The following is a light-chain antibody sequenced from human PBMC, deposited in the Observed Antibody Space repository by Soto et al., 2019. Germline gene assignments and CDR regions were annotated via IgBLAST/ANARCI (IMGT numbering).Light chain of an antibody. CDR2: DVS. V-gene: IGLV2-14*03. CDR3: SSYVTNGDVL. CDR1: SSDIGPYNF. J-gene: IGLJ2*01. Sequence: QSALTQPASVSGSTGQSITISCTGSSSDIGPYNFISWYQHHPGKAPKLIIYDVSDRPSGVSNRFSGSKSGNTASLTISGRQAEEEADYYCSSYVTNGDVLFGGGTKVTVL.